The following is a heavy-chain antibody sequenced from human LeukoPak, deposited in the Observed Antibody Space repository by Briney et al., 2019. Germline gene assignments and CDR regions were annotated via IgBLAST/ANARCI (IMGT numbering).Heavy chain of an antibody. J-gene: IGHJ5*02. CDR2: IKPDGSEK. V-gene: IGHV3-7*05. Sequence: GGSLRLSCVASGFTFSNYWMTWVRQAPGKGLEWVANIKPDGSEKHFVDSVRGRFTISRDNANDSLYLQMNSLRAEDTAVYYCVRGSSGTVVRGVAWAWFDPWGQGTLVTVSS. D-gene: IGHD3-10*01. CDR3: VRGSSGTVVRGVAWAWFDP. CDR1: GFTFSNYW.